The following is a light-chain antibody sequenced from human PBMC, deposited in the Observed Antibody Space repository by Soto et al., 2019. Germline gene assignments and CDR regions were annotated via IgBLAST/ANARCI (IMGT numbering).Light chain of an antibody. CDR3: SSYAGTNTDYV. J-gene: IGLJ1*01. CDR2: EVS. V-gene: IGLV2-8*01. CDR1: SSDVGGYKY. Sequence: QSALTQPPSASGSPGQSVTISCTGTSSDVGGYKYVSWYQQHPGKVPKLMIYEVSKRPSGVPDRFSGSKSGNTASLTVSGLXADDEADYYCSSYAGTNTDYVFGTGTKVTVL.